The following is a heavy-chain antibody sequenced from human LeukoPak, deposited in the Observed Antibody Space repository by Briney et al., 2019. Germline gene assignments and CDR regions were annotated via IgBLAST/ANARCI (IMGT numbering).Heavy chain of an antibody. V-gene: IGHV3-7*01. Sequence: GGSLRLSCAASGFTFSSYWMSWVRQAPGKGLEWVANIKQDGSNKYYADSVKGRFTISRDNSKNTLYLQMNSLRAGDTAVYYCARDGVAAAGTVYWGQGTLVTVSS. D-gene: IGHD6-13*01. CDR1: GFTFSSYW. CDR3: ARDGVAAAGTVY. CDR2: IKQDGSNK. J-gene: IGHJ4*02.